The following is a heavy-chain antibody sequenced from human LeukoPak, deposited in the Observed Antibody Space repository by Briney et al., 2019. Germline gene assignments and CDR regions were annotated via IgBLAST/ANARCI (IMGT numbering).Heavy chain of an antibody. J-gene: IGHJ4*02. CDR3: AHSFSWDPSPYFDY. CDR1: GFSLTTNGVR. D-gene: IGHD2-15*01. CDR2: IYWDDDK. Sequence: SGPTLVNPTQTLTVTCSVSGFSLTTNGVRVGWICQPPGKAPEWLGLIYWDDDKDYSPSLKSRLTIIRDTSKNQVVLTMNNMEPVDTGTYYCAHSFSWDPSPYFDYWGQGTLVTVSS. V-gene: IGHV2-5*02.